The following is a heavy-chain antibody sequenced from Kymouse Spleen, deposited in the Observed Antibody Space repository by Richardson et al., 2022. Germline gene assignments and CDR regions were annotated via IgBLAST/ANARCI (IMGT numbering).Heavy chain of an antibody. CDR1: GGSFSGYY. J-gene: IGHJ5*02. CDR2: INHSGST. D-gene: IGHD3-10*01. V-gene: IGHV4-34*01. CDR3: ARGYYYGSGSYYPNWFDP. Sequence: QVQLQQWGAGLLKPSETLSLTCAVYGGSFSGYYWSWIRQPPGKGLEWIGEINHSGSTNYNPSLKSRVTISVDTSKNQFSLKLSSVTAADTAVYYCARGYYYGSGSYYPNWFDPWGQGTLVTVSS.